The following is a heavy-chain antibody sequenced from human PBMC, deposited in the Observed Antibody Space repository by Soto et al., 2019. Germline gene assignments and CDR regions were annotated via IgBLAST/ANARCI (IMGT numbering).Heavy chain of an antibody. Sequence: SETLSLTCTVSGGSISSYYWSWIRQPPGKGLEWIGFIYYSGSTNYTPSLKSRFTISVDTSKNQFSLKLSSVTAADTAVYYCASCITATSTSYDMDVWGKGTTVTVSS. CDR3: ASCITATSTSYDMDV. CDR2: IYYSGST. CDR1: GGSISSYY. J-gene: IGHJ6*03. V-gene: IGHV4-59*01. D-gene: IGHD5-12*01.